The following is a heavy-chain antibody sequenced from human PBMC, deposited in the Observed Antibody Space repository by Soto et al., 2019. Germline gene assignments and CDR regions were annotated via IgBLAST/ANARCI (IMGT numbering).Heavy chain of an antibody. CDR1: GGSIGSGGYY. CDR3: AREKGCSGRSCYLIDY. V-gene: IGHV4-31*03. CDR2: IYYSGST. D-gene: IGHD2-15*01. J-gene: IGHJ4*02. Sequence: QVQLQESGPGLVKPSQTLSLTCTVSGGSIGSGGYYWSWIRQHPGKGLEWIGYIYYSGSTYYNPSLKSRVTISVDTSKNQFSLKLTSVTAADTAVYYCAREKGCSGRSCYLIDYWGQGTLVTVSS.